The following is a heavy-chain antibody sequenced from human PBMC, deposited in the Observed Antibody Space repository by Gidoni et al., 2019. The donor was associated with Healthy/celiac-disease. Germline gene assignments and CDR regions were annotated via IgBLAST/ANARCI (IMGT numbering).Heavy chain of an antibody. CDR1: GGTFSSYA. J-gene: IGHJ4*02. V-gene: IGHV1-69*09. CDR2: IIPILGIA. CDR3: ARDPDYGETFYYFDY. D-gene: IGHD4-17*01. Sequence: QVQLVQSGAEVKKPGSSVKVSCKASGGTFSSYAISWVRQAPGQGLEWMGRIIPILGIANYAQKFQGRVTITADKSTSTAYMELSSLRSEDTAVYYCARDPDYGETFYYFDYWGQGTLVTVSS.